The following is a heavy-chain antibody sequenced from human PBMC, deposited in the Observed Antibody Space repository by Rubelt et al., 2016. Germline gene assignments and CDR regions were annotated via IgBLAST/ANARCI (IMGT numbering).Heavy chain of an antibody. CDR3: ARDPRLVRGVYGMDV. CDR1: GFTLSNYA. Sequence: QVHLVESGGGVVQPGGSLRLSCAASGFTLSNYALHWVRQAPGRGLEWVAVISHDGSNKYYADSVKGRFTISRDNSKNTVYLQMNSLRAEDTAVYYCARDPRLVRGVYGMDVWGQGTTVTFSS. J-gene: IGHJ6*02. D-gene: IGHD3-10*01. V-gene: IGHV3-30*04. CDR2: ISHDGSNK.